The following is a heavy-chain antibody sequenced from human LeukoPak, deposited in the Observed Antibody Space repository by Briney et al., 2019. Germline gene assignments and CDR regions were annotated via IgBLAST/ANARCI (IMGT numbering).Heavy chain of an antibody. Sequence: PSETLSLTCTVSDDSIITTDYLWGWIRQPPGKDLEWIGTISYSGSPYYSPSLESRVTISVDTSKRQISLKLSSVTAADTAVYYCARHCCRGPAKRTFDIWGQGTMVTVSS. D-gene: IGHD5-12*01. CDR2: ISYSGSP. J-gene: IGHJ3*02. CDR3: ARHCCRGPAKRTFDI. CDR1: DDSIITTDYL. V-gene: IGHV4-39*01.